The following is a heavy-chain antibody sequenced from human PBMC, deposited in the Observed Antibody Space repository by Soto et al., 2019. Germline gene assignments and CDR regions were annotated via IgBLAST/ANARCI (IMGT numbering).Heavy chain of an antibody. J-gene: IGHJ6*02. V-gene: IGHV3-23*01. CDR3: AKQFVDV. Sequence: EAQILESGGDLVQPGGSLTLSCVASGFSFSKFAMNWVRQRPGKGLEWVSGISDSGDNVIYADSVRGRFTISRDNSKSILHLQMNRLTVDDAGVYYCAKQFVDVWGQGATVTVAS. CDR1: GFSFSKFA. CDR2: ISDSGDNV.